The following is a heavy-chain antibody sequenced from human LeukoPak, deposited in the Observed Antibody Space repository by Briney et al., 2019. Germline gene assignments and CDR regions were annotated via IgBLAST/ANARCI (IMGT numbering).Heavy chain of an antibody. Sequence: SETLSLTCTVSGGSISSYYWSWIRQPPGKGLEWIGYIYYSGSTNYNPSLQSRVTISVDTSKNQFSLKLSSVTAADTAVYYCARDLTRVFRGVLVHRFDPWGQGTLVTVSS. J-gene: IGHJ5*02. CDR2: IYYSGST. CDR1: GGSISSYY. D-gene: IGHD3-10*01. V-gene: IGHV4-59*01. CDR3: ARDLTRVFRGVLVHRFDP.